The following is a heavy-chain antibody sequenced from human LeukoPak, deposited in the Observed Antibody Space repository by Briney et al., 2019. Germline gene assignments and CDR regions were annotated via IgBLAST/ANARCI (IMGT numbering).Heavy chain of an antibody. Sequence: GGSLRLSCAASGFTFSSYAMHWVRQAPGKGLEYVSAISSNGGSTYYANSVKGRFTISRDNSKNTLYLQMGSLRAEDMAVYYCARENRGPLRGAFDIWGRGTMVTVSS. CDR3: ARENRGPLRGAFDI. V-gene: IGHV3-64*01. CDR2: ISSNGGST. D-gene: IGHD1-14*01. J-gene: IGHJ3*02. CDR1: GFTFSSYA.